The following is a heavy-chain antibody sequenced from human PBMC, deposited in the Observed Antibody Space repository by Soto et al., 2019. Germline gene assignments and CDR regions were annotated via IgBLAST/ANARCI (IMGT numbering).Heavy chain of an antibody. J-gene: IGHJ5*01. V-gene: IGHV1-18*01. CDR3: AREWTYYEVWCGYPERELFAS. CDR2: VSAYNGNT. CDR1: GYTFTSYG. Sequence: GSAVKVSCKASGYTFTSYGISWVRQAPGQELEWMGWVSAYNGNTNYAQKLQGRVTMTTDTSTSTAYMELRSLRSDDTAVYYCAREWTYYEVWCGYPERELFASRGQGTPV. D-gene: IGHD3-3*01.